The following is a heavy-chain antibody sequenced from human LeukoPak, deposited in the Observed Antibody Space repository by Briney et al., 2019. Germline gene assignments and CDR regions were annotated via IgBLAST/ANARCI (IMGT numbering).Heavy chain of an antibody. V-gene: IGHV3-30*04. CDR3: ARDRRYGNGGYYYGMDV. Sequence: GGSLRLSCAASGFTFSSYAMHWVRQAPGKGLEWVAVISYDGSNKYYADSVKDRFTISRDNSKNTLYLQMNSLRAEDTAVYYCARDRRYGNGGYYYGMDVWGQGTTVTVSS. D-gene: IGHD4-11*01. J-gene: IGHJ6*02. CDR2: ISYDGSNK. CDR1: GFTFSSYA.